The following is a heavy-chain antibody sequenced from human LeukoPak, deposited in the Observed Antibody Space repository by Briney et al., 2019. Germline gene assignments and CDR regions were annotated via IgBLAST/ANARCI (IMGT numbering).Heavy chain of an antibody. CDR1: GYTFTSYG. J-gene: IGHJ5*02. CDR2: ISAYNGNT. Sequence: GASVKVSCKASGYTFTSYGISWVRQAPGQGLEWMGWISAYNGNTNYAQKLQGRVTMTTDTSTSTAYMELRSLRSDDTAVYYCARDTDDILTGHYNWFDPWGQGTLVTVSS. D-gene: IGHD3-9*01. CDR3: ARDTDDILTGHYNWFDP. V-gene: IGHV1-18*01.